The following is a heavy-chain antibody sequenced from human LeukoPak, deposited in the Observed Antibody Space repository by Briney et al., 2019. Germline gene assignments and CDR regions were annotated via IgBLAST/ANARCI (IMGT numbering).Heavy chain of an antibody. CDR3: ASLVAGTYYYYYGMDV. D-gene: IGHD6-19*01. J-gene: IGHJ6*02. Sequence: SVKVSCKASGGTFSSYAISWVRQAPGQGLEWMGKIIPILGIANYAQKFQGRVTITADKSTSTAYMELSSLRSEDTAVYYCASLVAGTYYYYYGMDVWGQGTTVTVSS. V-gene: IGHV1-69*04. CDR1: GGTFSSYA. CDR2: IIPILGIA.